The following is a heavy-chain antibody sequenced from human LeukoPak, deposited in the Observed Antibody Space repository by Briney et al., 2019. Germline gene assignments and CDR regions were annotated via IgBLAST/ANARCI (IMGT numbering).Heavy chain of an antibody. CDR3: ARVYCSSTSCAAPLDY. J-gene: IGHJ4*02. CDR2: MNPNSGNT. D-gene: IGHD2-2*01. V-gene: IGHV1-8*01. Sequence: ASVKVSCKASGYTFTSYDINWVRQATGQGLEWMGWMNPNSGNTGYAQKFQGRVTMTRNTSISTAYMELSSLRSDDTAVYYCARVYCSSTSCAAPLDYWGQGTLVTVSS. CDR1: GYTFTSYD.